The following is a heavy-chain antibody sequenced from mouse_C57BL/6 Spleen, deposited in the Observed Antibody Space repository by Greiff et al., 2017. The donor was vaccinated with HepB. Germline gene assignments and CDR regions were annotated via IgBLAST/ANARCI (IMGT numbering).Heavy chain of an antibody. V-gene: IGHV3-6*01. CDR2: ISYDGSN. Sequence: ESGPGLVKPSQSLSLTCSVTGYSITSGYYWNWIRQFPGNKLEWMGYISYDGSNNYNPSLKNRISITRDTSKNQFFLKLNSVTTEDTATYYCAREYWDYAMDYWGQGTSVTVSS. CDR3: AREYWDYAMDY. J-gene: IGHJ4*01. CDR1: GYSITSGYY. D-gene: IGHD4-1*01.